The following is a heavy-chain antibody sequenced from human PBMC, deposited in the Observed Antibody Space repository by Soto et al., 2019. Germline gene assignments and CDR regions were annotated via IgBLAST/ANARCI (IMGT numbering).Heavy chain of an antibody. CDR1: GFTFSSYW. CDR2: IKQDGSEK. J-gene: IGHJ3*02. CDR3: ARDRSCSGGSCYSSPFDI. D-gene: IGHD2-15*01. Sequence: GGSLRLSCAASGFTFSSYWMSWVRQAPGKGLEWVANIKQDGSEKYYVDSVKGRFTISRDNAKNSLYLQMNSLRAEDTAVYYCARDRSCSGGSCYSSPFDIWGQGTMVTV. V-gene: IGHV3-7*01.